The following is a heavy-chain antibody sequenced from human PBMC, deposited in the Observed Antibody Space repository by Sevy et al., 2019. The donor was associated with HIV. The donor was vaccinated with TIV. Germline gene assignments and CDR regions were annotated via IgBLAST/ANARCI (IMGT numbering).Heavy chain of an antibody. CDR1: GFSFSSHG. Sequence: GGSLRLSCAASGFSFSSHGMHWVRQAPGKGLEWQSDISYDGNKKYYADSVKGRFTISRDNSKNTLYLQMNSLRPEDTAVYYCARDGGWYNYAPSDYWGQGTLVTVSS. D-gene: IGHD1-1*01. V-gene: IGHV3-30*03. J-gene: IGHJ4*02. CDR2: ISYDGNKK. CDR3: ARDGGWYNYAPSDY.